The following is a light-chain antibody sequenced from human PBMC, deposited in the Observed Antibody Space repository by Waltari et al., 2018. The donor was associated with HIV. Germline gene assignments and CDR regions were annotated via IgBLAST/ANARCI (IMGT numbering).Light chain of an antibody. CDR3: SSYTSSSTAWV. CDR1: RRDVGGYNY. V-gene: IGLV2-14*01. J-gene: IGLJ3*02. Sequence: QSALTQPAYVSGSPGQSIPISCTGTRRDVGGYNYVPGYQHHPGKAPKLMIYEVSNRPSGVSNRYSGSKSGNTASLTISVLQAEDEADYYCSSYTSSSTAWVFGGGTKLTVL. CDR2: EVS.